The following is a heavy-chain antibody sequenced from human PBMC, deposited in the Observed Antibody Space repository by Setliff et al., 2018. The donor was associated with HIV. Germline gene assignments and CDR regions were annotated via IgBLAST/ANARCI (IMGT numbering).Heavy chain of an antibody. V-gene: IGHV4-61*08. J-gene: IGHJ4*02. CDR2: IYYSGSA. D-gene: IGHD6-19*01. CDR3: ARDQRTAVAGTYY. Sequence: SETLSLTCTVSGDSIRSSVYYWGWIRQPPGKGLEWIGYIYYSGSAIYNPSLKSRVAISVDTSKNQFSLKLTSVTAADTAVYYCARDQRTAVAGTYYWGQGTLVTVSS. CDR1: GDSIRSSVYY.